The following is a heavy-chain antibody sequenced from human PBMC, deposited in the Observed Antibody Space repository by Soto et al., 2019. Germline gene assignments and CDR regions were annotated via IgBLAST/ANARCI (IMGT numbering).Heavy chain of an antibody. J-gene: IGHJ6*02. CDR3: TRLRSSSSVISRFGMVV. V-gene: IGHV3-73*01. D-gene: IGHD6-13*01. Sequence: QASGKGLEWVGRIRSKANSYATAYAASVKGRFTISRDDSKNTAYLQMNSLKTEDTAVYYCTRLRSSSSVISRFGMVVGGQGTTVTVS. CDR2: IRSKANSYAT.